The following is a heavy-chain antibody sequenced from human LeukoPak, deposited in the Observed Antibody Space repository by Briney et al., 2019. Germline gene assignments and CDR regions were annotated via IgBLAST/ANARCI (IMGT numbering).Heavy chain of an antibody. CDR1: GFTFSSYG. J-gene: IGHJ4*02. Sequence: GGSLRLSCAASGFTFSSYGMHWVRQAPGKGLEWVAVIWYDGSNKYYADSVKGRFTISKDNSKNTLYLQMNSLRAEDTAVYYRAKGEGTMANWRQETLVTVSS. CDR2: IWYDGSNK. CDR3: AKGEGTMAN. D-gene: IGHD3-10*01. V-gene: IGHV3-33*06.